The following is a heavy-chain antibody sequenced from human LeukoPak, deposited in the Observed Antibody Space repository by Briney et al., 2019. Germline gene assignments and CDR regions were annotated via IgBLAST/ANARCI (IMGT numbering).Heavy chain of an antibody. J-gene: IGHJ2*01. Sequence: SETLSLTCTVSGGSFSSYYWSWLRQPPGKGLEWIGYIYYSGSTNYNTSLKSRVTISVDTSKNHFSLKLSSVTAADTAVYYCARVANGDYVYGRGILHWYFDPWGRGTLVTVSS. CDR2: IYYSGST. V-gene: IGHV4-59*01. CDR3: ARVANGDYVYGRGILHWYFDP. CDR1: GGSFSSYY. D-gene: IGHD4-17*01.